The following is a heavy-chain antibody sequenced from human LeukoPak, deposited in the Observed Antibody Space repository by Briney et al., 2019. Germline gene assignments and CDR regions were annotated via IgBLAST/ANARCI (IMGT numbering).Heavy chain of an antibody. J-gene: IGHJ4*02. CDR2: IYSGGST. CDR1: GASLNSYY. V-gene: IGHV4-4*07. CDR3: ARQDGFWSGFQF. D-gene: IGHD3-3*01. Sequence: SETLSLTCTVSGASLNSYYWSWIRQPAGKGLEWIGRIYSGGSTNYNPSLKSRVTLSVDTSKNQFSLKLSSVTAADTAVYYCARQDGFWSGFQFWGQGTLVTVSS.